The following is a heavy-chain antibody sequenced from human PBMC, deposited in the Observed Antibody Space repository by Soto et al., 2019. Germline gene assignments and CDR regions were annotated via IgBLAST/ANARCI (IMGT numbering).Heavy chain of an antibody. CDR1: GYTFTNYG. V-gene: IGHV1-18*01. CDR3: ARVGAYYVSTSCHDY. J-gene: IGHJ4*02. D-gene: IGHD2-2*01. CDR2: ISAYNGNT. Sequence: QVQLVQSGAEVKKPGASVKVSCKASGYTFTNYGISWVRQAHGQGLEWMGWISAYNGNTDYAQKLQGRVTMTTDTSTSTAYMELRSLRSDDTAVYYCARVGAYYVSTSCHDYWGQGTLVTVSS.